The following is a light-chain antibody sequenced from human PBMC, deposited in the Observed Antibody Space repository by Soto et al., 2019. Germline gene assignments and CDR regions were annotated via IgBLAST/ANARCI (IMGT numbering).Light chain of an antibody. CDR3: QQTYDTPT. J-gene: IGKJ4*01. CDR1: QPLSPY. Sequence: DIQMTQSPSSLSASAGDRVTITCRTSQPLSPYLNWYQVKPGKAPKILVYAVHSLQSGVPSRFTDSGSGTDFTLTISSLQPEDFATYYCQQTYDTPTFGGGTKVEL. CDR2: AVH. V-gene: IGKV1-39*01.